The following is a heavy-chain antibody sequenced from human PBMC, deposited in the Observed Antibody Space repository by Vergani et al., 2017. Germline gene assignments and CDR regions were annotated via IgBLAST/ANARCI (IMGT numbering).Heavy chain of an antibody. V-gene: IGHV3-21*01. D-gene: IGHD6-19*01. Sequence: VQLVESGGGLVKPGGSLRLSCAASGFTFSSYSMNWVRQAPGKGLEWVSSISSSSSYIYYADSVKGRFTISRDNTKNSLYLQMNSLRAEDTAVYYCARDMGRRGCSGWYTSLYWGQGTLVTVSS. CDR1: GFTFSSYS. CDR3: ARDMGRRGCSGWYTSLY. J-gene: IGHJ4*02. CDR2: ISSSSSYI.